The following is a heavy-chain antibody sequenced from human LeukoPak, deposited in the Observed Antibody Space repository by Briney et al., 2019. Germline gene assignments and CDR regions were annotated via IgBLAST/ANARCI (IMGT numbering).Heavy chain of an antibody. D-gene: IGHD3-16*02. CDR2: MNGDGSST. CDR1: GSSCSSHW. CDR3: ASLGDYVWGSYRH. Sequence: GLRRVACAAWGSSCSSHWMHWVSQAPGKGLVWVSRMNGDGSSTKYADSVKGRFTISRDNAKNTLYLQMNSLRAEDTAVYYCASLGDYVWGSYRHWGQGTLVTVSS. J-gene: IGHJ4*02. V-gene: IGHV3-74*01.